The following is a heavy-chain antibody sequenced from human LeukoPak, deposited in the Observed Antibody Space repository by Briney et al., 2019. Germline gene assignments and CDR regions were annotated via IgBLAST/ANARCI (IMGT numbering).Heavy chain of an antibody. CDR1: GGSISSGGYY. V-gene: IGHV4-30-2*01. Sequence: SQTLSLTCTVSGGSISSGGYYWSWIRQPPGKGLEWIGYIYHSGSTYYNPSLKSRVTISVDRSKNQFSLKLSSVTAADTAVYYCARQMTTVVTAQDYWYFDLWGRGTLVTVSS. CDR2: IYHSGST. D-gene: IGHD4-23*01. CDR3: ARQMTTVVTAQDYWYFDL. J-gene: IGHJ2*01.